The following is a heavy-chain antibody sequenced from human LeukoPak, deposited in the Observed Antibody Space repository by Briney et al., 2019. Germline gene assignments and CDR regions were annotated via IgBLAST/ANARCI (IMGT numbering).Heavy chain of an antibody. CDR1: GGSISSGDYY. CDR2: IYYSGST. Sequence: SQTRSLTCTVSGGSISSGDYYWSWIRQPPGKGLEWIGYIYYSGSTYYNPSLKSRVTISVDTSKNQFSLKLSSVTAADTAVYYCASWGVVVPAAMLYNEPYYFDYWGQGTLVTVSS. J-gene: IGHJ4*02. V-gene: IGHV4-30-4*01. CDR3: ASWGVVVPAAMLYNEPYYFDY. D-gene: IGHD2-2*01.